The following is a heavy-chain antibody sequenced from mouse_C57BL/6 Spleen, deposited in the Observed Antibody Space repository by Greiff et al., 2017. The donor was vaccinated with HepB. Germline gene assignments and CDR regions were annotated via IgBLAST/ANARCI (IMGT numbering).Heavy chain of an antibody. CDR3: ARRGDDYDGDWYFDV. D-gene: IGHD2-4*01. CDR2: INPNNGGT. V-gene: IGHV1-26*01. Sequence: EVQLQQSGPELVKPGASVKISCKASGYTFTDYYMNWVKQSHGKSLEWIGDINPNNGGTSYNQKFKGKATLTVDKSSSTAYMELRSLTSEDSAVYYCARRGDDYDGDWYFDVWGTGTTVTVSS. CDR1: GYTFTDYY. J-gene: IGHJ1*03.